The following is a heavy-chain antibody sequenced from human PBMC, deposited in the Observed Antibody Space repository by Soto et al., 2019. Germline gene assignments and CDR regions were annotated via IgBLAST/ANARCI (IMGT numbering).Heavy chain of an antibody. CDR1: GGTFSSYA. D-gene: IGHD1-26*01. V-gene: IGHV1-69*06. CDR2: IIPIFGTA. J-gene: IGHJ3*02. Sequence: AASVKVSCKXPGGTFSSYAISWVRQAPGQGLEWMGGIIPIFGTANYAQKFQGRVTITADKSTSTAYMELSSLRSEDTAVYYCARGSGVGAPDGSFDIWGQGTMVTVSS. CDR3: ARGSGVGAPDGSFDI.